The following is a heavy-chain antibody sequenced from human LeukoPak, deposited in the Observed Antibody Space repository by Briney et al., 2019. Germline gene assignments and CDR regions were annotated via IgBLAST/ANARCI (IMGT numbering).Heavy chain of an antibody. D-gene: IGHD4-17*01. CDR1: GFTFSSYA. J-gene: IGHJ4*02. V-gene: IGHV3-30*04. CDR3: ARGDYGEPFDY. CDR2: ISYDGSNK. Sequence: GGSLRLSCAASGFTFSSYAMHWVRQAPGKGLEWVAVISYDGSNKYYADSVKDRFTISRDNSKNTLYLQMNSLRAEDTAVYYCARGDYGEPFDYWGQGTLVTVSS.